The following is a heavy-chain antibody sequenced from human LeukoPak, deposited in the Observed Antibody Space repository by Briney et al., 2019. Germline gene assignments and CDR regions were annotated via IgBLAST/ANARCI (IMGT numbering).Heavy chain of an antibody. V-gene: IGHV3-30*03. D-gene: IGHD3-3*01. CDR3: ARDQGGFWYY. CDR1: GFTFSSYG. CDR2: ISYDGSNK. Sequence: GGSLRLSCAASGFTFSSYGMHWVRQAPGKGLEWVAVISYDGSNKSCADSVRGRFTISRDNAKNTLYLQMSSLRAEDTAVYYCARDQGGFWYYWGQGTLVTVSS. J-gene: IGHJ4*02.